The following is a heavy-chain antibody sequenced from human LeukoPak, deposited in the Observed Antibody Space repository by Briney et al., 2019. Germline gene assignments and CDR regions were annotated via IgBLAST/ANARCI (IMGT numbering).Heavy chain of an antibody. J-gene: IGHJ3*02. D-gene: IGHD6-13*01. CDR3: TRAIIVALGTGPFDI. CDR1: GFTFSSYS. Sequence: GGSLRLSCAASGFTFSSYSMNWVRLAPGRGLEWVSSIIGTSEMHYADSVKGRFTVSRDNDKNSLFLHLYSLSVEDTAVYYCTRAIIVALGTGPFDIWGQGTVVTVSS. V-gene: IGHV3-21*06. CDR2: IIGTSEM.